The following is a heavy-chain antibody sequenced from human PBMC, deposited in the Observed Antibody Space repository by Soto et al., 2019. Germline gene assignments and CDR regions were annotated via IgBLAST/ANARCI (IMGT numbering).Heavy chain of an antibody. J-gene: IGHJ6*02. CDR3: ARSWRNAYYHMYV. V-gene: IGHV5-51*01. CDR2: IYPGDSDT. D-gene: IGHD3-10*01. CDR1: GYCFPTFW. Sequence: PGDTMTPPRKGTGYCFPTFWLGWVRPMPAKGLEWMGVIYPGDSDTSYSPSFQGRVTTSADRSIRTAQLQWSSLKASDTAIYDWARSWRNAYYHMYVCGRGNTV.